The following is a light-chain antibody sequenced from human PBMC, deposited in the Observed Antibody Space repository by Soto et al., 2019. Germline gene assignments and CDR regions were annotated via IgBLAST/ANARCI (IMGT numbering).Light chain of an antibody. Sequence: EIVMTQSPATLSVSPGERATLSCRASQSVNSNLAWYQQTPGQAPRLLIYGASTRATGIPARFSGSGSWTEFTLTISSLQSEDFAVYYCQQYNNWPHTCGGGTKVEIK. V-gene: IGKV3-15*01. CDR2: GAS. J-gene: IGKJ4*01. CDR1: QSVNSN. CDR3: QQYNNWPHT.